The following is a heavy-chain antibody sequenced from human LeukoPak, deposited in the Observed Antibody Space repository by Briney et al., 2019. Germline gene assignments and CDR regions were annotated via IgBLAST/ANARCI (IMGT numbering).Heavy chain of an antibody. CDR3: ARDGTYYDILTGEGTFDY. CDR1: GGSISSYY. CDR2: IYTSGST. D-gene: IGHD3-9*01. J-gene: IGHJ4*02. V-gene: IGHV4-4*07. Sequence: PSETLSLTCTVSGGSISSYYWSWIRQPAGKGLEWIGRIYTSGSTNYNPSLKSRVTMSVDTSKNQFSLKLSSVTAADTAVYYCARDGTYYDILTGEGTFDYWGQGTLVTVPS.